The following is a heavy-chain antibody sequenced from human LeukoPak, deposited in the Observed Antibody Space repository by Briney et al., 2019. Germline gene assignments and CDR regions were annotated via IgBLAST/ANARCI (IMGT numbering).Heavy chain of an antibody. CDR2: IYYSGST. CDR3: ARAGDPDAFDI. V-gene: IGHV4-30-4*08. J-gene: IGHJ3*02. D-gene: IGHD4-17*01. CDR1: GGSISSGDYY. Sequence: SETLSLTCTVSGGSISSGDYYWSWIRQPPGKGLEWIGYIYYSGSTYYNPSLKSRVTISVDTSKNQFSLKLSSVTATDTAVYYCARAGDPDAFDIWGQGTMVTVSS.